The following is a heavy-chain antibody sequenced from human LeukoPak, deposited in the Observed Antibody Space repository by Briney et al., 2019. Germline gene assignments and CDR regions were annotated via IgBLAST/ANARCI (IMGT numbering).Heavy chain of an antibody. J-gene: IGHJ6*03. CDR2: IYTSGST. D-gene: IGHD3-10*01. CDR1: GGSLSSGSYY. Sequence: PSETLSLTCTVSGGSLSSGSYYWSWIRQPAGKGLEWIGRIYTSGSTNYNPSIKSRVTISVDTSKKQFSLRLSSVAAADTAVYYCASGVIIDYYYMDVWGKGTTVTVSS. CDR3: ASGVIIDYYYMDV. V-gene: IGHV4-61*02.